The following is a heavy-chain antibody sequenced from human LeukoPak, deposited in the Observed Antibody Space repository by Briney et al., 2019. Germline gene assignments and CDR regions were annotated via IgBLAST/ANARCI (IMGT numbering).Heavy chain of an antibody. J-gene: IGHJ4*02. V-gene: IGHV3-23*01. CDR1: GFTFSSYW. Sequence: PGGSLRLSCAASGFTFSSYWMNWVRQAPGKGLEWVSGIIVSGDSTYYADSVKGRFTISRDNSKNTLYLQMSSLRAEDTALYYCAKSGGSSWAGLDCWGQGTLVTVSS. D-gene: IGHD6-13*01. CDR2: IIVSGDST. CDR3: AKSGGSSWAGLDC.